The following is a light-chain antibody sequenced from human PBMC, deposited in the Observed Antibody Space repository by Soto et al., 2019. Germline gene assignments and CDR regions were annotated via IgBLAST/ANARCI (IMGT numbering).Light chain of an antibody. CDR1: QSVSSN. CDR3: LQDGNWPSHT. CDR2: GAS. Sequence: EIVMTQSPATLSVSPGERATLSCRASQSVSSNFAWYQQKPGQAPRRLIYGASTRATGIPSRVSGSGSETDFNLAISSLQSEDFAVYYGLQDGNWPSHTCAQGTKLDIK. V-gene: IGKV3-15*01. J-gene: IGKJ2*01.